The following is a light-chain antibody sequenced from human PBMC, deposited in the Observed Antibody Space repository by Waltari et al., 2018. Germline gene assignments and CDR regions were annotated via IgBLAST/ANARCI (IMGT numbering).Light chain of an antibody. CDR3: SSYASVSSLV. CDR2: DVS. Sequence: QSALTQPASVSGSPGQSITISCTGTSGDVWCENYVSWYQQHPGKAPKLMIYDVSNRPSGVSNRFSASKSGNTASLTISGLQAEDEGDYYCSSYASVSSLVFGGGTRLTVL. CDR1: SGDVWCENY. J-gene: IGLJ2*01. V-gene: IGLV2-14*01.